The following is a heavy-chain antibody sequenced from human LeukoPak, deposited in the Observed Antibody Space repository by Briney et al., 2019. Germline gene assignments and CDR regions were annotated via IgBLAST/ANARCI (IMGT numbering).Heavy chain of an antibody. D-gene: IGHD3-22*01. CDR2: IYYSGST. V-gene: IGHV4-30-4*08. CDR1: GGSISSGGYY. CDR3: ARNTGGSGYSYGYFDY. Sequence: SQTLSLTCTVSGGSISSGGYYWSWIRQHPGKGLEWIGYIYYSGSTYYNPSLRSRVTISVDTSKNQFSLKLSSVTAADTAVYYCARNTGGSGYSYGYFDYWGQGTLVTVSS. J-gene: IGHJ4*02.